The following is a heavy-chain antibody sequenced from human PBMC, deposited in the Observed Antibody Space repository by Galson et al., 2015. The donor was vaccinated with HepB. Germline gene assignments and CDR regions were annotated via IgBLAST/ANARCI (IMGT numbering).Heavy chain of an antibody. CDR2: INPSGGST. J-gene: IGHJ4*02. V-gene: IGHV1-46*03. CDR1: GYTFTSYY. Sequence: SVKVSCKASGYTFTSYYMHWVRQAPGQGLEWMGIINPSGGSTSYAQKFQGRVTMTRDTSTSTVYMELSSLRSEDTAVYYCARLYCSGGSCYGVGWALREAYFDYWGQGTLVTVSS. D-gene: IGHD2-15*01. CDR3: ARLYCSGGSCYGVGWALREAYFDY.